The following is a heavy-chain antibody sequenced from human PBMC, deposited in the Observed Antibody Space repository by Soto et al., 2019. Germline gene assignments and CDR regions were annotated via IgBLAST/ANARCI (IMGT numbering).Heavy chain of an antibody. V-gene: IGHV1-69*12. J-gene: IGHJ6*02. CDR1: GGAFSDYA. CDR3: ASWLKGPDIGNYYYGMDV. D-gene: IGHD2-15*01. Sequence: QVQLVQSGAEVKKPGSSVKVSCKASGGAFSDYAFSWVRQAPGQGLEWLGGIMPIFRAPDYAQKFQGRVTITVDEFTRTAYMEMNILRSEDTALYYCASWLKGPDIGNYYYGMDVWGQGTTVTVS. CDR2: IMPIFRAP.